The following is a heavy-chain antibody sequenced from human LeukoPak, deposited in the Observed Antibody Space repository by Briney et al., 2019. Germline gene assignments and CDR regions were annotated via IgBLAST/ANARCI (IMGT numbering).Heavy chain of an antibody. CDR3: AKSTDYYGSGSYFDY. CDR2: IRYDGSNK. V-gene: IGHV3-30*02. CDR1: GFTFSSYG. Sequence: PGGSLRLSCAASGFTFSSYGMHWVRQAPGKGLEWVAFIRYDGSNKYYADSVKGRFTISRDNSKNTLYLQMNSLGAEDTAVYYCAKSTDYYGSGSYFDYWGQGTLVTVSS. J-gene: IGHJ4*02. D-gene: IGHD3-10*01.